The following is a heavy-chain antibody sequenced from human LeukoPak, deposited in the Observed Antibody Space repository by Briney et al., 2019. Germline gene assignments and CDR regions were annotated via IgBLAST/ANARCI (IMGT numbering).Heavy chain of an antibody. CDR2: MNPNSGNT. D-gene: IGHD2-15*01. J-gene: IGHJ6*04. CDR1: GYTFTSYD. Sequence: VASVKVSCKASGYTFTSYDINWVRQATGQGLEWMGWMNPNSGNTGYAQKFQGRVTITRSTSISTAYMELSSLRSEDTAVYYCARADCSGGSCYLGSDVWGKGTTVTVSS. CDR3: ARADCSGGSCYLGSDV. V-gene: IGHV1-8*01.